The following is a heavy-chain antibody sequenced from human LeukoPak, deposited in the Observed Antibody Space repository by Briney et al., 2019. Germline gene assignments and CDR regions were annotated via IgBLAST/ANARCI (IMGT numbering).Heavy chain of an antibody. Sequence: GGSLRLSCAATGFTFSNFAMHWVRQAPGKGLEWVAVVSYDGSYKYYADSVKGRSTISRDNSKNTLYLQMNSLRAEDTAVYYCARAPGYGAAYYFDYWGQGTLVTVSS. V-gene: IGHV3-30*04. CDR1: GFTFSNFA. D-gene: IGHD1-1*01. J-gene: IGHJ4*02. CDR2: VSYDGSYK. CDR3: ARAPGYGAAYYFDY.